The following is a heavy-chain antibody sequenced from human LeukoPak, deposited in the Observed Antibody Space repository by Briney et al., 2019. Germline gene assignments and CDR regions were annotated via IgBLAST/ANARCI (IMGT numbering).Heavy chain of an antibody. J-gene: IGHJ4*02. Sequence: RQAPGQGPEYMGWISPNSGGTNYAQKFQGRVTLTRDTSISTAYMELNRLRSDDTAVYYCARNGGGLGYWGQGTPVTVTS. CDR2: ISPNSGGT. D-gene: IGHD2-8*01. V-gene: IGHV1-2*02. CDR3: ARNGGGLGY.